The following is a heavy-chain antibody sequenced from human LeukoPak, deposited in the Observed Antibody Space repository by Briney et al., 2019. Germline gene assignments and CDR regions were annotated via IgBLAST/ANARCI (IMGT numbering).Heavy chain of an antibody. CDR3: ARGEDQLDY. J-gene: IGHJ4*02. V-gene: IGHV3-33*01. CDR2: IWYDGSNK. Sequence: GGSLRLSCAASGFTFSSHGMHWVRQAPGKGLEWVAVIWYDGSNKYYADSVMGRFTISRDNSKNMVSLQMNRLRAEDTAVYYCARGEDQLDYWGQGTLVTVSS. CDR1: GFTFSSHG.